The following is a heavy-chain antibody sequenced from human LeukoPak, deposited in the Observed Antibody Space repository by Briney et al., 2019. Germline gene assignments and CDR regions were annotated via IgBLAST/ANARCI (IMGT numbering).Heavy chain of an antibody. CDR3: ARTTGRNYYYYGMDV. Sequence: PSETLSLTCTVSGGSISSGGYYWSWIRQHPGKGLEWIVYIYYSGSTYYNPSLKSRVTISVDTSKNQFSLKLSSVTAADTAVYYCARTTGRNYYYYGMDVWGQGTTVTVSS. CDR1: GGSISSGGYY. D-gene: IGHD1-14*01. J-gene: IGHJ6*01. V-gene: IGHV4-31*03. CDR2: IYYSGST.